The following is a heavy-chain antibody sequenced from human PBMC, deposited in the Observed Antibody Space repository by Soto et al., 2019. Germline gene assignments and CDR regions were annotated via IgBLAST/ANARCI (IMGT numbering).Heavy chain of an antibody. V-gene: IGHV1-69*02. CDR2: INPIVSMS. Sequence: QVQLVQSGTEVKKPGSSVKVSCKASGDTFSFYPITWVRQAPGLGLEWVGRINPIVSMSNYAQKFQGRVSMTADKSTSTAYMELRILRSDDTAMYFCAASYGSGYRAFDYWGQGALVIVSS. J-gene: IGHJ4*02. CDR1: GDTFSFYP. CDR3: AASYGSGYRAFDY. D-gene: IGHD3-10*01.